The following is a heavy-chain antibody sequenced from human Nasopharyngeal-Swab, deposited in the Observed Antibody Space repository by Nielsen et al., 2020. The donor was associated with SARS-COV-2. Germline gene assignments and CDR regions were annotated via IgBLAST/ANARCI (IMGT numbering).Heavy chain of an antibody. Sequence: GESLKISCEASGFTFSSHAMAWVRQAPGKGLEWVSTISASGANTHYADSVGGRFTISRDNSKNTLYLQMDSLRAEDTALYFCVKDVGTTIFDYWGQGTPVIVSS. CDR2: ISASGANT. J-gene: IGHJ4*02. V-gene: IGHV3-23*01. CDR3: VKDVGTTIFDY. D-gene: IGHD1-7*01. CDR1: GFTFSSHA.